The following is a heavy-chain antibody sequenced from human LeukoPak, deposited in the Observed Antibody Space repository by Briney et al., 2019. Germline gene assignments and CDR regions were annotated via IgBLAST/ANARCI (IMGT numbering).Heavy chain of an antibody. J-gene: IGHJ4*02. Sequence: PGRSLRLSCAASGFTFSTYGMHWVRQAPGKGLEWVAVIWYDGSNKYYIDSVRGRFTISRDNSRNTLYLQMSSLRAEDTAVYYCAKAKYCSAGTCYFDYWGQGTLVTVSS. CDR1: GFTFSTYG. CDR2: IWYDGSNK. D-gene: IGHD2-15*01. CDR3: AKAKYCSAGTCYFDY. V-gene: IGHV3-33*06.